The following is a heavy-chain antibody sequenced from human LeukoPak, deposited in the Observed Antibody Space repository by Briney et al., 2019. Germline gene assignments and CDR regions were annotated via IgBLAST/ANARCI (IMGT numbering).Heavy chain of an antibody. CDR2: IYYSGNT. J-gene: IGHJ2*01. CDR1: GVSISSSNSY. D-gene: IGHD3-16*01. Sequence: SETLSLTCTVSGVSISSSNSYWGWIRQPPGKGLEWIGSIYYSGNTYYNASLKSQVSISIDTSKNQFSLKLSSVPAADTAVYYCARPKGGGRPPAFDLWGRGTLVTVSS. V-gene: IGHV4-39*07. CDR3: ARPKGGGRPPAFDL.